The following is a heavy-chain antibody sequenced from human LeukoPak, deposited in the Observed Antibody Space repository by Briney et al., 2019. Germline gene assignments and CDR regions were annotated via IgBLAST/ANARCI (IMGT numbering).Heavy chain of an antibody. CDR1: GGSISSYF. CDR2: IYHSGSTNT. Sequence: SETLSLTCTVSGGSISSYFWSWIRQPPGKGLEWIGYIYHSGSTNTNYNPSLKSRVTMSVDTSKNQFSLNLISVTAADTALYYCAREVSGYYVSGNYLAYDAFDIWGQGTMVTVSS. J-gene: IGHJ3*02. CDR3: AREVSGYYVSGNYLAYDAFDI. D-gene: IGHD3-10*01. V-gene: IGHV4-59*01.